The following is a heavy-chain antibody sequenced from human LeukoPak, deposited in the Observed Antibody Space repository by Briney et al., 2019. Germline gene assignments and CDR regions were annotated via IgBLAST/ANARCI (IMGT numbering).Heavy chain of an antibody. Sequence: PGGSLRLSCAAPGFTFDDYGMSWVRQAPGNGLDWVPGINWNGGRTGYADSVKGRFTISRDNATNSLYLQMNSLRAEDTAFYYRQKAAYDILTGSQGWFDPWGQGTLVTVSS. D-gene: IGHD3-9*01. CDR1: GFTFDDYG. V-gene: IGHV3-20*04. CDR3: QKAAYDILTGSQGWFDP. J-gene: IGHJ5*02. CDR2: INWNGGRT.